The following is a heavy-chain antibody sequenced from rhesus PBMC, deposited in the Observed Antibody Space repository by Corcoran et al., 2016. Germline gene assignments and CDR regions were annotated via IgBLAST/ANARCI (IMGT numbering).Heavy chain of an antibody. D-gene: IGHD4-23*01. V-gene: IGHV4-99*01. J-gene: IGHJ6*01. CDR1: GYSISSGYY. Sequence: QVQLQESGPGLVKPSETLSLTCAVSGYSISSGYYWGWIRQSPGKGLEYIGYISGGTRSTYYNPSLKSRVTISKDSSKNQFSLKLTSVTAADTAFYFCARHSDTVTTFGLDSWGQGVVVTVSS. CDR3: ARHSDTVTTFGLDS. CDR2: ISGGTRST.